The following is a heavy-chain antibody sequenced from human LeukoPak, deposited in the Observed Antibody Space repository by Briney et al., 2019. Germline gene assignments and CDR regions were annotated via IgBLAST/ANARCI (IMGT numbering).Heavy chain of an antibody. V-gene: IGHV4-59*12. CDR2: IYYSGST. D-gene: IGHD1-26*01. CDR1: GGSISSYY. CDR3: ARDAGSYVSYMDV. J-gene: IGHJ6*03. Sequence: PSETLSLTCTVSGGSISSYYWSWIRLPPGKGLEWIGYIYYSGSTNYNPSLKSRVTISVDTSKSHFSLRLTSVTAADTAIYYCARDAGSYVSYMDVWGKGTAVTVSS.